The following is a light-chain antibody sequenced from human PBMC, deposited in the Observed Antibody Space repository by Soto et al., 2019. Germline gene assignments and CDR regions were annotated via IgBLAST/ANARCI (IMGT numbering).Light chain of an antibody. V-gene: IGLV2-14*01. CDR3: SSYTGSSTLVV. J-gene: IGLJ2*01. CDR2: EVS. CDR1: SSDVGGYNY. Sequence: QSVLTQPASVSGSPGQSVTISCTGTSSDVGGYNYVSWYQQHPGKAPKLMIYEVSNRLSGVSNRFSGSKSGNTASLTISGLQAEDEADYYCSSYTGSSTLVVFGGGTQLTVL.